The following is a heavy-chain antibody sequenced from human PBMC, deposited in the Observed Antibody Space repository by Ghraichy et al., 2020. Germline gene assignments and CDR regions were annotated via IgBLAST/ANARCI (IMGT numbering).Heavy chain of an antibody. CDR2: IYHSGST. D-gene: IGHD3-10*01. CDR3: ARSDNHGSGTYFPFDAFDI. CDR1: GGSISPYY. J-gene: IGHJ3*02. V-gene: IGHV4-59*01. Sequence: SETLSLTCTVSGGSISPYYWSWIRQPPGKGLEWIAYIYHSGSTDYNPSLKTRATISLDTSKNQFSLKLSFLTAADTAVYYCARSDNHGSGTYFPFDAFDIWSQGTLLTVSS.